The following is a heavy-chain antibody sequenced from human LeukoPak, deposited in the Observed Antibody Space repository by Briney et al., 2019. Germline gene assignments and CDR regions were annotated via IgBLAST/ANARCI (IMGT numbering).Heavy chain of an antibody. V-gene: IGHV3-23*01. CDR1: GFTFSSYA. D-gene: IGHD1-14*01. J-gene: IGHJ4*01. CDR3: AVRGYKVYYGDY. CDR2: ISGSGGST. Sequence: PGGSLRLSCATSGFTFSSYAMSWVRQAPGKGLEWVSAISGSGGSTYYADSVKGRFTISRDNSKNTLYLQMNSLRAEDTAVYYCAVRGYKVYYGDYCGQVTLINVSS.